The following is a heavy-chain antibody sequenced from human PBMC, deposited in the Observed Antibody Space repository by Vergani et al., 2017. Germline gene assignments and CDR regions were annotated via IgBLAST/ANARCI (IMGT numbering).Heavy chain of an antibody. CDR3: ARALNGSGSPIYRMDV. Sequence: QVQLVQSGAEVKKPGSSVKVSCKASGGTFSSYVISWVRQAPGQGLEWRGRIIPIFGTANYAQKFQGRVTITADESTRTAYMELSSLRSGDTAVYYCARALNGSGSPIYRMDVWGQGTTVTVSS. CDR2: IIPIFGTA. D-gene: IGHD3-10*01. CDR1: GGTFSSYV. J-gene: IGHJ6*02. V-gene: IGHV1-69*13.